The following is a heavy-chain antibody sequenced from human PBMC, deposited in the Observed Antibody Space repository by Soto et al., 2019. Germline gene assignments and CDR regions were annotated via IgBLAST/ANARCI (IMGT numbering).Heavy chain of an antibody. J-gene: IGHJ4*02. CDR2: IWYDGTQK. V-gene: IGHV3-33*01. CDR3: ARAGGTTVTGLWHFDS. CDR1: GFTFKTYS. D-gene: IGHD4-17*01. Sequence: GGSLRLSWEASGFTFKTYSMHWVRQPPGKGLEWLAAIWYDGTQKYYADSVKGRFIISRDNSKKTLYLEMNSLRAEDTAVYYCARAGGTTVTGLWHFDSRGQGTLVTVSS.